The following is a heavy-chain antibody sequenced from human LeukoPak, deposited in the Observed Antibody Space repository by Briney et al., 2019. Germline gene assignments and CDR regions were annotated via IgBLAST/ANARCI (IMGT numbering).Heavy chain of an antibody. J-gene: IGHJ5*02. V-gene: IGHV1-18*01. Sequence: GASVKVSCKASGYTFINYGISWVRQAPGQGLEWMGWISGYNGNIKIVQKFRGRVTMTTDTSTSTAYMELRSLRSDDTAVYYRERTAYDILTGYFQPNWFDPWGQGTLVTVSS. CDR2: ISGYNGNI. CDR1: GYTFINYG. D-gene: IGHD3-9*01. CDR3: ERTAYDILTGYFQPNWFDP.